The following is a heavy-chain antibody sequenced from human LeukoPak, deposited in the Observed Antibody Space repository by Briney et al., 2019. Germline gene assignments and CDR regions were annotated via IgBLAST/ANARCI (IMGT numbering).Heavy chain of an antibody. Sequence: GGSLRLSCAASGFTFSSYWMSWVRQAPGKGLEWVANIKQDGSEKYYVDSVKGRFTISRDNAKNSLYLQMNSLRAEDTAVYYCAKVAGSGWSYYWGQGTLVTVSS. D-gene: IGHD6-19*01. V-gene: IGHV3-7*01. J-gene: IGHJ4*02. CDR1: GFTFSSYW. CDR3: AKVAGSGWSYY. CDR2: IKQDGSEK.